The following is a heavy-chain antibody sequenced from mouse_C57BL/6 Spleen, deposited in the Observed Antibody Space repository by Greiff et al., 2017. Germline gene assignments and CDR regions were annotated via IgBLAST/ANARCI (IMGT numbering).Heavy chain of an antibody. J-gene: IGHJ4*01. V-gene: IGHV1-42*01. CDR1: GYSFTGYY. CDR2: INPSTGGT. CDR3: ARSGALGAMDY. D-gene: IGHD3-1*01. Sequence: EVQLQESGPELVKPGASVKISCKASGYSFTGYYMNWVKQSPEKSLEWIGEINPSTGGTTYNQKFKAKATLTVDKSSSTAYMQLKSLTSEDSAVYYCARSGALGAMDYWGQGTSVTVSS.